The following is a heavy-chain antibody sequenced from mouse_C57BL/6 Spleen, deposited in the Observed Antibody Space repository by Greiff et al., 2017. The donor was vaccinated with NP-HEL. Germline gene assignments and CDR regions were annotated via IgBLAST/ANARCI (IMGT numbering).Heavy chain of an antibody. CDR2: IDPETGGT. Sequence: QVQLQQSGAELVRPGASVTLSCKASGYTFTDYEMHWVKQTPVHGLEWIGAIDPETGGTAYNQKFKGKAILTADKSSSTAYMELRSLTSEDSAVYYCTSIYYDYDGSAYWGQGTLVTVSA. CDR3: TSIYYDYDGSAY. J-gene: IGHJ3*01. V-gene: IGHV1-15*01. CDR1: GYTFTDYE. D-gene: IGHD2-4*01.